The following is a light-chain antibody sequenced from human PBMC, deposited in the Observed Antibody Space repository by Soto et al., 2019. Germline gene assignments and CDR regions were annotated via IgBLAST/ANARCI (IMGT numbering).Light chain of an antibody. CDR1: QGISTY. V-gene: IGKV1-9*01. CDR3: QQFNSYPLT. J-gene: IGKJ4*01. CDR2: AAS. Sequence: DIQLTQSPSFLSASVGDRVTITCRASQGISTYLAWYQQKPGTAPKLLIYAASTLQSGVPSRFSGSGSGTEFTLTISSLQPEDFATYHCQQFNSYPLTFGGGTKVEIK.